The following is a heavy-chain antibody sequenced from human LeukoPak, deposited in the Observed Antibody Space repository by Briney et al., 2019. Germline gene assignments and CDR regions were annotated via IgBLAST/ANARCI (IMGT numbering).Heavy chain of an antibody. J-gene: IGHJ5*02. CDR2: ISGSGGST. D-gene: IGHD3-10*01. Sequence: GGSLRPSCAASGFTFSSYAMSWVRQAPGKGLEWVSAISGSGGSTYYADSVKGRFTISRDNSKNTLYLQMNSLRAEDTAVYYCAKDAPISYYYGSGSYSDPWGQGTLVTVSS. V-gene: IGHV3-23*01. CDR3: AKDAPISYYYGSGSYSDP. CDR1: GFTFSSYA.